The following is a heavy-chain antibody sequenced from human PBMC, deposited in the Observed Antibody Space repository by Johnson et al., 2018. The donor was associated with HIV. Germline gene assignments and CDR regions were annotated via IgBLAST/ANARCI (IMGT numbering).Heavy chain of an antibody. Sequence: VQLVESGGGLVQPGGSLRLSCAASGITFSSYWMHWVRQAPGKGLVWVSRINSDGSSTRYADSVKGRFTISRENAKNSLYLQMGSLRAEDMAVYHCARERPGYGGHDAFDIWGQGTMVTVSS. D-gene: IGHD4-23*01. CDR2: INSDGSST. CDR1: GITFSSYW. CDR3: ARERPGYGGHDAFDI. V-gene: IGHV3-74*01. J-gene: IGHJ3*02.